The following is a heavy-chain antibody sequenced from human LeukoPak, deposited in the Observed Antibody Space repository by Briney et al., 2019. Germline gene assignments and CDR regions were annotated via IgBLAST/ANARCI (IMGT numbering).Heavy chain of an antibody. D-gene: IGHD3-22*01. CDR2: IYYSGST. Sequence: PSETLSLTCTVSGGSISSGGYYWSWIRQHPGKGLEWIGYIYYSGSTYYNPSLKSRVTISVDTSKNQFSLKLSSVTAADTAVYYCARGVYSSGYLLFDYWGQGTLVTVSS. CDR3: ARGVYSSGYLLFDY. CDR1: GGSISSGGYY. J-gene: IGHJ4*02. V-gene: IGHV4-31*03.